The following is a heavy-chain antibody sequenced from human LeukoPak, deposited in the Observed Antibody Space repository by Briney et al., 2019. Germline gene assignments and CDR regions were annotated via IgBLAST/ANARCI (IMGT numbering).Heavy chain of an antibody. Sequence: SQTLSLTCTVSGGSISSGNYYWSWIRQSPGKGLEWIGYINYSGRTYYDPSLKSRITMSRDTSKNQFSLKLSSVTAADTAVYYCAREGAMIVVANNAFDIWGQGTMVTVSS. CDR2: INYSGRT. CDR1: GGSISSGNYY. D-gene: IGHD3-22*01. J-gene: IGHJ3*02. CDR3: AREGAMIVVANNAFDI. V-gene: IGHV4-30-4*01.